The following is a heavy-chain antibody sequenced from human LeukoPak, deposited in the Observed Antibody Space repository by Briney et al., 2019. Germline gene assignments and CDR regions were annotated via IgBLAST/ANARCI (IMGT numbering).Heavy chain of an antibody. J-gene: IGHJ4*02. CDR1: GGSISSSSYY. V-gene: IGHV4-39*01. Sequence: SETLSLTCTVSGGSISSSSYYWGWIRQPPGKGLEWIGSIYYSGSTYYNPSLKSRVTISVDTSKNQFSLKLSSVTAVDTAVYYCARRRIGDYFDYWGQGTLVTVSS. CDR2: IYYSGST. D-gene: IGHD3-16*01. CDR3: ARRRIGDYFDY.